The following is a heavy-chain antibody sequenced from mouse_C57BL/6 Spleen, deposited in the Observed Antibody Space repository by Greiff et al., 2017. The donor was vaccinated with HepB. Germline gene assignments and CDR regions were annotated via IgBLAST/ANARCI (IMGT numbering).Heavy chain of an antibody. Sequence: VHVKQSGPELVKPGASVKISCKASGYSFTGYYMNWVKQSPEKSLEWIGEINPSTGGTTYNQKFKAKATLTVDKSSSTAYMQLKSLTSEDSAVYYCARNYYGYDGYYAMDYWGQGTSVTVSS. V-gene: IGHV1-42*01. J-gene: IGHJ4*01. D-gene: IGHD2-2*01. CDR1: GYSFTGYY. CDR2: INPSTGGT. CDR3: ARNYYGYDGYYAMDY.